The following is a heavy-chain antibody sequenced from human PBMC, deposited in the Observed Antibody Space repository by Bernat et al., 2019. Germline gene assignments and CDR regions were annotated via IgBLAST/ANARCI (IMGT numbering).Heavy chain of an antibody. J-gene: IGHJ2*01. CDR2: ITTSSTYI. D-gene: IGHD3-16*01. Sequence: EVQLVESGGGLVKPGGSLRLSCAASGFTFDTYSMNWVRQAPGKGLEWVSSITTSSTYIYYADSVRGRFTISRDNAKNSLYLQMNSLRAEDTAVYYCAGERGGYVAVGGTLWHFDLRGRGTLVTVSS. CDR1: GFTFDTYS. CDR3: AGERGGYVAVGGTLWHFDL. V-gene: IGHV3-21*01.